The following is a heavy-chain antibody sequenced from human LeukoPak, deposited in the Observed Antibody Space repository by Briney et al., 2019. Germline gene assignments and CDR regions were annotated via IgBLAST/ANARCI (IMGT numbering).Heavy chain of an antibody. D-gene: IGHD3-3*01. CDR3: ARGNDFWSGYSLNFDY. Sequence: ASVKVSCKASGYTFTGYYMHWVRQAPRQGLEWMGWINPNSGGTNYAQKFQGRVTMTRDTSISTAYMELSRLRSDDTAVYYCARGNDFWSGYSLNFDYWGQGTLVTVSS. CDR2: INPNSGGT. V-gene: IGHV1-2*02. CDR1: GYTFTGYY. J-gene: IGHJ4*02.